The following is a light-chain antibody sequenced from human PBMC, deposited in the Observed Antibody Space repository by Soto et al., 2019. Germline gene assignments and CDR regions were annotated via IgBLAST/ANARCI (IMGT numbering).Light chain of an antibody. CDR1: QSIGST. Sequence: IVMTQSPATLSLSPGARATLSCRASQSIGSTLAWYQQKPGQTPRLLIYDASTRATGIPARFSGIGSGTEFTLIISSLQSDEVAVYYCQHYKTWPLSLGRGTKV. CDR2: DAS. J-gene: IGKJ4*01. CDR3: QHYKTWPLS. V-gene: IGKV3-15*01.